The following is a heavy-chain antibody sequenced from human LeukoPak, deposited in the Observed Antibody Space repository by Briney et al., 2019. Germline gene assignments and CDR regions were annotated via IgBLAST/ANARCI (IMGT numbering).Heavy chain of an antibody. V-gene: IGHV4-38-2*01. CDR3: TRFSTASSRPAYY. J-gene: IGHJ4*02. D-gene: IGHD2-21*01. CDR2: IYHSGIT. CDR1: GYSISSGYY. Sequence: ASETLSLTCAVSGYSISSGYYWGWIRQSPGKGLEWIGNIYHSGITHYNPSLQGRVTLSVDTSKNQFSLNLNSVTAADTAVYYCTRFSTASSRPAYYWGQGTLVIVSS.